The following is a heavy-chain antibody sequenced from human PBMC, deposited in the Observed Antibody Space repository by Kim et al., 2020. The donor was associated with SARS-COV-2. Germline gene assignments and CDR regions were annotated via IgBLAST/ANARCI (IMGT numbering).Heavy chain of an antibody. CDR3: ARGSDSGGHYRTFDS. D-gene: IGHD3-22*01. J-gene: IGHJ4*02. Sequence: SETLSLTCTVSGGSINIGTYFWNWIRQHPGKGLEWIGYIYYSGTTYYNPSLKSRISMSVDVSKNQFSLKLSSVTAADTALYYCARGSDSGGHYRTFDSWGQGTLITVSS. V-gene: IGHV4-31*03. CDR1: GGSINIGTYF. CDR2: IYYSGTT.